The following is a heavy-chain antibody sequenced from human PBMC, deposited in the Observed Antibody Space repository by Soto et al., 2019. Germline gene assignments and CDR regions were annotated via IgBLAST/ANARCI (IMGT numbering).Heavy chain of an antibody. J-gene: IGHJ4*02. V-gene: IGHV3-7*05. CDR1: GFPFSSNW. CDR3: ARITSPGYFDS. CDR2: IKQDGSEK. Sequence: EVQLVESGGGLVQPGGSLRRACAASGFPFSSNWMTWVLQAPGKWLEWVAYIKQDGSEKYYVDSVMGRFTMSRDNTQSSLSLQMNTLRVEDSDVYYCARITSPGYFDSWGQGNLVTVSS. D-gene: IGHD1-20*01.